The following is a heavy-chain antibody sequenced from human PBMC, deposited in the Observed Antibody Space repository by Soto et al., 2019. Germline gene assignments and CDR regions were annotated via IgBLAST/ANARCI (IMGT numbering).Heavy chain of an antibody. J-gene: IGHJ6*02. V-gene: IGHV4-34*01. Sequence: LSLTCAVYGGSFSGYYWSWIRQPPGKGLEWIGEINHSGSTNYNPSLKSRVTISVDTSKNQFSLKLSSVTAADTAVYYCARDPFDSSGYYYATYYYGMDVWGQGTTVTVSS. CDR2: INHSGST. CDR1: GGSFSGYY. D-gene: IGHD3-22*01. CDR3: ARDPFDSSGYYYATYYYGMDV.